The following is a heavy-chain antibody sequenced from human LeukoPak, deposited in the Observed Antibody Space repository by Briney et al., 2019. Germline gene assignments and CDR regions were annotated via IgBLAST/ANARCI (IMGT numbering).Heavy chain of an antibody. D-gene: IGHD7-27*01. V-gene: IGHV5-51*01. J-gene: IGHJ4*02. CDR2: IYPFDSES. CDR3: ARPNWARRYFDY. Sequence: GESLKISCMVSGYSFTNYGIGWVRQMPGKGLEWMGIIYPFDSESRYSPSFQGQVTISADKSITTAYLQWSSLKASDTAMYYCARPNWARRYFDYWGQGTLVTVSS. CDR1: GYSFTNYG.